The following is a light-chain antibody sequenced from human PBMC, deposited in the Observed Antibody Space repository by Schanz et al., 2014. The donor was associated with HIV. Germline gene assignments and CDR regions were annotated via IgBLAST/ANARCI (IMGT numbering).Light chain of an antibody. J-gene: IGLJ2*01. Sequence: QSALTQPASVSGSPGQSITISCTGTSSDVGGYNYVSWYQQHPGKAPKLMIYDVSSRPSGVSNRFSGSKSGNTASLTISGLQAEDEADYYCNSYTSSSTLVFGGGTKVTVL. CDR3: NSYTSSSTLV. CDR2: DVS. V-gene: IGLV2-14*01. CDR1: SSDVGGYNY.